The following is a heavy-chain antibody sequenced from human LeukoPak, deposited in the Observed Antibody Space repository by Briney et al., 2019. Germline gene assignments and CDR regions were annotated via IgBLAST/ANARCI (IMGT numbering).Heavy chain of an antibody. J-gene: IGHJ3*02. CDR1: GFSLSTSGMC. V-gene: IGHV2-70*11. Sequence: SGPALVKPTQTLTLTCTFSGFSLSTSGMCVSWIRQPPGKALEWLARIDRDDDKYYSTSLKTRLTISKDTSKNQVVLTMTNMDPVDTATYYCARKPGYCSGGSCYEDAFDIWGQGTMVTVSS. D-gene: IGHD2-15*01. CDR2: IDRDDDK. CDR3: ARKPGYCSGGSCYEDAFDI.